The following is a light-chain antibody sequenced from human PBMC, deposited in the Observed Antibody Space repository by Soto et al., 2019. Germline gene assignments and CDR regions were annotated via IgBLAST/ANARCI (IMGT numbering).Light chain of an antibody. J-gene: IGKJ1*01. Sequence: EVVLTQSPGTLSLSPGERATLSCRASQSVTSTYLAWYQQKPGQAPRLLIYGASSGATGIPDRFSGSGSGTDFTLTISRLEPDDFAVYYCQEYGSSRSFGQGTKVEIK. CDR2: GAS. CDR1: QSVTSTY. V-gene: IGKV3-20*01. CDR3: QEYGSSRS.